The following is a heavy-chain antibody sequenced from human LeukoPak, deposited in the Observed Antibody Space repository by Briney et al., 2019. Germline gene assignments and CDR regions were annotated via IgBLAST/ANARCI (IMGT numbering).Heavy chain of an antibody. V-gene: IGHV3-7*01. CDR3: ARRADVVVVPATIQYYGMDV. CDR2: IKQDGSEK. CDR1: GFTFSSYW. J-gene: IGHJ6*02. D-gene: IGHD2-2*01. Sequence: GGSLRLSCAASGFTFSSYWMSWVRQAPGKGLEWVANIKQDGSEKYYVDSVKGRFTISRDNAKNSLYLQMNSLRAEDTAVYYCARRADVVVVPATIQYYGMDVWGQGTTVTVSS.